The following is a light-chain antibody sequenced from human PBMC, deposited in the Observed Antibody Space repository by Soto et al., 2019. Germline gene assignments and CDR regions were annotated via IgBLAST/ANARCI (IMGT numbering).Light chain of an antibody. Sequence: DIQMTQSPSSLSASVGDRVTITCRASQSISSNLNWYQQKPGKAPKLLIYAASTLQSGVPSRLSGSKSGTDFTLTISSLQPEDFATYYCQQSYSSPITFGQGTQLEIK. CDR1: QSISSN. CDR3: QQSYSSPIT. CDR2: AAS. J-gene: IGKJ5*01. V-gene: IGKV1-39*01.